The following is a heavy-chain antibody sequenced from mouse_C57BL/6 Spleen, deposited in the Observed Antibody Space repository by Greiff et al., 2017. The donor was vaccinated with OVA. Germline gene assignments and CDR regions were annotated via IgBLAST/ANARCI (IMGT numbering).Heavy chain of an antibody. CDR3: ARKLGGFYYFDY. D-gene: IGHD4-1*01. CDR1: GYTFTSYW. J-gene: IGHJ2*01. Sequence: VQLQQPGAELVMPGASVKLSCKASGYTFTSYWMHWVKQRPGQGLEWIGEIDPSDSYTNYNQKFKGKSTLTVDKSSSTAYMQLSSLTSEDSAVYYCARKLGGFYYFDYWGQGTTLTVSS. CDR2: IDPSDSYT. V-gene: IGHV1-69*01.